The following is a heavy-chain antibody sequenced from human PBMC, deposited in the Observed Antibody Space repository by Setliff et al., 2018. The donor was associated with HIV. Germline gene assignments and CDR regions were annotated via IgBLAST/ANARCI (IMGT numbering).Heavy chain of an antibody. CDR3: ARHDYYDSGGFYTLYYFDY. D-gene: IGHD3-22*01. V-gene: IGHV4-39*01. J-gene: IGHJ4*02. CDR2: IHNSGGT. Sequence: SLTCTVSDDSIDSSSYYWGWIRQPPGKGLEWIGSIHNSGGTYYNPSLHGRVTISVDTSKNQFSLRLKSVTAADTAAYYCARHDYYDSGGFYTLYYFDYWGPGTLVTVSS. CDR1: DDSIDSSSYY.